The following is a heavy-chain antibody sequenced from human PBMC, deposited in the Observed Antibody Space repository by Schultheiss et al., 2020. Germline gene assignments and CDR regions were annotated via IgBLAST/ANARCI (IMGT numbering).Heavy chain of an antibody. D-gene: IGHD1-26*01. Sequence: SQTLSLTCTVSGGSISSGGYYWSWIRQHPGKGLEWIGYIYYSGSTYYNPSLKSRVTISVDTSKNQFSLKLSSVTAADTAVYYCARDIVGATDYWGQGTLVTVSS. CDR3: ARDIVGATDY. J-gene: IGHJ4*02. V-gene: IGHV4-31*03. CDR1: GGSISSGGYY. CDR2: IYYSGST.